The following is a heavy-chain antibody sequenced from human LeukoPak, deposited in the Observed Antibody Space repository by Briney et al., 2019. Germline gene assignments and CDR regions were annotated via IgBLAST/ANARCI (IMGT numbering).Heavy chain of an antibody. CDR2: FDPEDGET. J-gene: IGHJ4*02. D-gene: IGHD3-22*01. V-gene: IGHV1-24*01. CDR3: ARVPLYYYDSGGSY. CDR1: GYTLTELS. Sequence: GASVKVSCKVSGYTLTELSMHWVRQAPGKELEWMGGFDPEDGETIYAQKFQGRVTMTRNTSISTAYMELSSLRSEDTAVYYCARVPLYYYDSGGSYWGQGTLVTVSS.